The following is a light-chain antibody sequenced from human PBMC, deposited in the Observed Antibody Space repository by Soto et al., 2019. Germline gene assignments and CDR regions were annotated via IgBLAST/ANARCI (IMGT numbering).Light chain of an antibody. CDR3: MHTTHLPVT. V-gene: IGKV1-27*01. Sequence: ASVGASVTITGRASPGMRHDLARYQQKPGKVPKLLIYEASNLQSGVPSRFRGGGSGTEFTLTISRVETDDVGLYFCMHTTHLPVTFGHGSKVDIK. J-gene: IGKJ1*01. CDR2: EAS. CDR1: PGMRHD.